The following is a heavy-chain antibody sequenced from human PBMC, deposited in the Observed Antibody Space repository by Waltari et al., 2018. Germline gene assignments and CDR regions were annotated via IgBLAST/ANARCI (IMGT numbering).Heavy chain of an antibody. J-gene: IGHJ6*02. CDR1: GLSFSRYW. Sequence: EVQLVESGGGLVQPGGSLRPSCAASGLSFSRYWMHWVRQAPGKGLVWVSRISFDGNSISYADSVKGRFTISRDNANNTLYLEMNSLRAEDTGVYYCARLTTVDVWGQGTTVIVSS. D-gene: IGHD4-17*01. CDR2: ISFDGNSI. V-gene: IGHV3-74*01. CDR3: ARLTTVDV.